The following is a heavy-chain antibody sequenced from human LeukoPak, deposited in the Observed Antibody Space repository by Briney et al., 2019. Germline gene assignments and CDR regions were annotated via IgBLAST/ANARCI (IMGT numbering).Heavy chain of an antibody. V-gene: IGHV1-69*05. J-gene: IGHJ5*02. D-gene: IGHD2-21*01. Sequence: SSVKVSCKASGGTFSSYAISWVRQAPGQGLEWMGGTIPIFGTANYAQKFQGRVTITTDESTSTAYMELSSLRSEDTAVYYCARDPHMERGLDPWGQGTLVTVSS. CDR3: ARDPHMERGLDP. CDR1: GGTFSSYA. CDR2: TIPIFGTA.